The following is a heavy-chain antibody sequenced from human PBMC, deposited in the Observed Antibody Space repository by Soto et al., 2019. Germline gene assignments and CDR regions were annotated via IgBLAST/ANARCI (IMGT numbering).Heavy chain of an antibody. CDR2: INYSGST. CDR3: ARACDDVSYYYDSSGSGEGWFDP. D-gene: IGHD3-22*01. CDR1: GGSISRYY. Sequence: SETLSLTCTVSGGSISRYYWSWIRQHPGKGLEWIGYINYSGSTNYNPSLKSRVTMSVDTSKNQFYLKLSSVTAAATAVYYCARACDDVSYYYDSSGSGEGWFDPWGQGTLVTVSS. V-gene: IGHV4-59*01. J-gene: IGHJ5*02.